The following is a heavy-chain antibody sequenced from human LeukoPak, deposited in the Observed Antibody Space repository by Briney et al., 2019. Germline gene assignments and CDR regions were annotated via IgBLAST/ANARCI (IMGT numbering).Heavy chain of an antibody. CDR2: MNPNSGNT. J-gene: IGHJ4*02. V-gene: IGHV1-8*03. Sequence: ASVKVSCKASGYTFTSYDINWVRQATGQGLEWMGWMNPNSGNTGYAQKFQGRVTITRNTSISTAYMELSSLRSEDTAVYYCARSPGGNWGFDYWGQGTLVTVSS. D-gene: IGHD7-27*01. CDR3: ARSPGGNWGFDY. CDR1: GYTFTSYD.